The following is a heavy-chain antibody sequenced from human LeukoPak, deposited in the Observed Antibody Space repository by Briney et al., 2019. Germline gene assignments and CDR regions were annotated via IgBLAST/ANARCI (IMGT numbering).Heavy chain of an antibody. CDR2: IYYSGST. D-gene: IGHD5-18*01. V-gene: IGHV4-59*12. Sequence: SETLSLTCTVSGGSISSYYWSWIRQPPGKGLEWIGYIYYSGSTNYNPSLKSRVTISVDTSKNQFSLKLSSVTAADTAVYYCARELTPYSYGPRHFDYWGQGTLVTVSS. J-gene: IGHJ4*02. CDR1: GGSISSYY. CDR3: ARELTPYSYGPRHFDY.